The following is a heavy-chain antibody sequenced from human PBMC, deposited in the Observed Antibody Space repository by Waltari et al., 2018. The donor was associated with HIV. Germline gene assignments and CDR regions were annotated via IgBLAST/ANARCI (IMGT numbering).Heavy chain of an antibody. CDR3: ARGYSYDRSGEAFDI. V-gene: IGHV1-8*01. D-gene: IGHD3-22*01. J-gene: IGHJ3*02. Sequence: QVQLVQSGAEVKKPGASVKVSCKASGYTFTNYDINWVRQATGQGREWMGWMNPNRGNTGYAQKFQGRVTMTRNTSISTDYMELSSLRSEDTAVYYCARGYSYDRSGEAFDIWGQGTMVTVSS. CDR1: GYTFTNYD. CDR2: MNPNRGNT.